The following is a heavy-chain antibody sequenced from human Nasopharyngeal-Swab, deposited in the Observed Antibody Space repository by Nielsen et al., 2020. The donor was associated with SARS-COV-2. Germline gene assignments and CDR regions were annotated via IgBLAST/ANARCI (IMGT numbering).Heavy chain of an antibody. CDR2: INHSGST. CDR3: ARVCQSTDSSGYGVWFFDY. J-gene: IGHJ4*02. CDR1: GGSFRGYY. V-gene: IGHV4-34*01. D-gene: IGHD3-22*01. Sequence: SETLSLTCAVYGGSFRGYYWSWIRQPPGKGLEWIGEINHSGSTNYNPSLKSRVTISVDTSKNQFSLKLTFVTAADTTVYYCARVCQSTDSSGYGVWFFDYWGQGALVTVSS.